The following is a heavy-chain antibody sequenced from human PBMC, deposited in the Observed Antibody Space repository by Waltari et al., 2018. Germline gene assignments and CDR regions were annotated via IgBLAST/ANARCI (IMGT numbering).Heavy chain of an antibody. CDR3: ARYALVPDDYGDPINY. J-gene: IGHJ4*02. D-gene: IGHD4-17*01. CDR2: INHSGST. CDR1: GGSFSGYY. Sequence: QVQLQQWGAGLLKPSETLSLTCAVYGGSFSGYYWIWIRQHPGKGLEWIGEINHSGSTNYNPSLKSRVTISVDTSKNQFSLKLSSVTAADTAVYYCARYALVPDDYGDPINYWGQGTLVTVSS. V-gene: IGHV4-34*01.